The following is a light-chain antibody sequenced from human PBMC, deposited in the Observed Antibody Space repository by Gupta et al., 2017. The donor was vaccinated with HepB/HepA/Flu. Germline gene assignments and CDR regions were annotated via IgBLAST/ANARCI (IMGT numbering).Light chain of an antibody. Sequence: QSALTPPASVSGSPGQSNTISCTGTSSDIGSYNSVSWYQQYPGRAPKLIIFDVSNRPSGVSHRFSGSRSGNTASLTISGLQAEDEGDYYCCSYTGTSTGGVFGGGTKRTVL. V-gene: IGLV2-14*01. CDR1: SSDIGSYNS. J-gene: IGLJ3*02. CDR3: CSYTGTSTGGV. CDR2: DVS.